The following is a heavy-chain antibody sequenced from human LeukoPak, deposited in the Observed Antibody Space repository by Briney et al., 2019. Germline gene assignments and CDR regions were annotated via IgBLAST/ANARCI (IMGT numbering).Heavy chain of an antibody. CDR1: GGSFGGYY. CDR2: INHSGST. V-gene: IGHV4-34*01. Sequence: SETLSLTCAVYGGSFGGYYWSWIRQPPGKGLGWIGEINHSGSTNYNPSLKSRVTISVDTSKNQFSLKLSSVTAADTAVYYCARLEYSSFADQGYYFDYWGQGTLVTVSS. D-gene: IGHD6-6*01. CDR3: ARLEYSSFADQGYYFDY. J-gene: IGHJ4*02.